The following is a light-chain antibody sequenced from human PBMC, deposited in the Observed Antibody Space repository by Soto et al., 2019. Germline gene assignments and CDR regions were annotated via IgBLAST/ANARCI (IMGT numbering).Light chain of an antibody. V-gene: IGLV2-14*03. CDR1: SSDVGAYNF. CDR2: DVS. CDR3: SSYTSGSTHV. Sequence: QSALTQPASVSGSPGQSITISCTGTSSDVGAYNFVSRYQQHPGKVPKLMIFDVSSRPSGVSDRFSGSKSGNTASLTISGLQAEDEGDYYCSSYTSGSTHVFGSGTKLTVL. J-gene: IGLJ1*01.